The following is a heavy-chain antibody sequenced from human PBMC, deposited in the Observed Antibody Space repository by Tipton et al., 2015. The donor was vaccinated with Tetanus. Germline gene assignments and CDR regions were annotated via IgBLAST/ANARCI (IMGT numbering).Heavy chain of an antibody. V-gene: IGHV4-61*08. Sequence: TLSLTCTVSGASLRGGDYHWSWIRQPPGKGLEWLAYISSSGRTNSDYFLKSRITVTQDTSRNQFSLKLTSVTAADTAVYYCARDQGGGRVVRLNWFDPWGPGTLVTVSS. J-gene: IGHJ5*02. CDR2: ISSSGRT. CDR1: GASLRGGDYH. CDR3: ARDQGGGRVVRLNWFDP. D-gene: IGHD6-6*01.